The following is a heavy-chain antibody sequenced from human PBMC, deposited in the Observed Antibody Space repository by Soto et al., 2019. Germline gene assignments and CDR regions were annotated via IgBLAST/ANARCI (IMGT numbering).Heavy chain of an antibody. Sequence: GGSLRLSCAASGITFSSYAMNWVRQAPGKGLEWVSSISGSGGSTYYADSGKGRFTISRDNSKNTLYLQMNSLRVEDTAVYYFVYWRQRRFDTSYFEHFGQGTLVTVSS. CDR2: ISGSGGST. CDR1: GITFSSYA. CDR3: VYWRQRRFDTSYFEH. V-gene: IGHV3-23*01. J-gene: IGHJ4*02. D-gene: IGHD3-10*01.